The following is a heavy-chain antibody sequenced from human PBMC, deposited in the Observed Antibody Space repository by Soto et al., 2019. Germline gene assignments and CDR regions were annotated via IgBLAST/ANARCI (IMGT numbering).Heavy chain of an antibody. V-gene: IGHV2-5*02. CDR1: GFSLSTTGVG. D-gene: IGHD3-9*01. J-gene: IGHJ5*02. Sequence: QITLKESGPTLVKPTQTLTLTCTFSGFSLSTTGVGVGWIRQTPGKALEWLALIYWVDDKRYSPSLKSRLTITKDTSKNQVVLTMTNLDTVDTATYYGAHRGTDIVTGYWSVGWFDPWGQGTLVTVSS. CDR3: AHRGTDIVTGYWSVGWFDP. CDR2: IYWVDDK.